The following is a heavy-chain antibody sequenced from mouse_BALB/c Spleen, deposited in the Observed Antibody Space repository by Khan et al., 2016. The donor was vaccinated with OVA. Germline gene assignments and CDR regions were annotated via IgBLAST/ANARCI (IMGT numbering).Heavy chain of an antibody. CDR3: ARSGGNFHWYFDV. D-gene: IGHD2-1*01. CDR1: GFTFSNFG. V-gene: IGHV5-17*02. Sequence: EVKVVESGGGLVQPGGSRKLSCAASGFTFSNFGMHWVRQAPEKGLEWVAYISSGSSTIYYADTVKGRFTISRDNPKNTLFLQMTSLRSEDTAMYYCARSGGNFHWYFDVWGAGTTVTVSS. CDR2: ISSGSSTI. J-gene: IGHJ1*01.